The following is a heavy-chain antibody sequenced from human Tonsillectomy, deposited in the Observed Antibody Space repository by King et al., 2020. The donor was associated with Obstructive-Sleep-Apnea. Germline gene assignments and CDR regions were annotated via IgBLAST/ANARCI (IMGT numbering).Heavy chain of an antibody. J-gene: IGHJ3*02. V-gene: IGHV3-49*03. CDR1: GFTFGDYI. CDR3: TRDTGAIVRATSGVLEKRESAFDI. Sequence: VQLVESGGGLVQPGRSLRLSCTASGFTFGDYIISWFRQAPGKGLEWVGFIRSKASGGTTGYAASVKGRFTISRDDSESIAYLQMNSLKTEDTAVYYCTRDTGAIVRATSGVLEKRESAFDIWGQGTMVTVSS. D-gene: IGHD1-26*01. CDR2: IRSKASGGTT.